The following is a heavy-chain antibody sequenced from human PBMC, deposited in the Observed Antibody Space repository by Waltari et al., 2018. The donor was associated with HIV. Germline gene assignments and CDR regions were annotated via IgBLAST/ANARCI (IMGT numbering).Heavy chain of an antibody. D-gene: IGHD2-2*01. CDR3: ARDSPAFSRGTEELDY. V-gene: IGHV3-33*01. J-gene: IGHJ4*02. Sequence: QVQLLESGGGVVQPGKSLGLPCAAPGFTSSSFAIPWVRQAPGKGLEWVAVIWHDANNQYYADSVQGRFTISRDNSKNTLYLQMNSLRAEDTALYYCARDSPAFSRGTEELDYWGQGTLVTVSS. CDR1: GFTSSSFA. CDR2: IWHDANNQ.